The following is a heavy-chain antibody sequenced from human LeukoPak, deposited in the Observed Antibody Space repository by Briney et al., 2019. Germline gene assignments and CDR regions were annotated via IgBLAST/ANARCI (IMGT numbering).Heavy chain of an antibody. Sequence: PSETLSLTCTVSGGSISSGSYYWSWIRQPAGKGLEWIGRIYTSGSTNYNPSLKSRVTISIDTSKNQFSLKLSSVTAADTAVYYCARKGATVTTGYAFGYWGQGTLVTVSS. D-gene: IGHD4-17*01. CDR1: GGSISSGSYY. J-gene: IGHJ4*02. CDR2: IYTSGST. V-gene: IGHV4-61*02. CDR3: ARKGATVTTGYAFGY.